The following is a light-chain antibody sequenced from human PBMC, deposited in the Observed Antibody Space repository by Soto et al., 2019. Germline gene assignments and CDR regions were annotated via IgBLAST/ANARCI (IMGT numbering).Light chain of an antibody. CDR3: SSYTSSSTRV. J-gene: IGLJ3*02. CDR1: SSDVGGYNY. Sequence: ALTQPASVSGSPGQSITISCTGTSSDVGGYNYVSWYQQHPGKAPKLIIYDVSNRPSGVSNRFSGSKSGSTASLTISGLQAEDEADYYCSSYTSSSTRVFGGGTKLTVL. CDR2: DVS. V-gene: IGLV2-14*01.